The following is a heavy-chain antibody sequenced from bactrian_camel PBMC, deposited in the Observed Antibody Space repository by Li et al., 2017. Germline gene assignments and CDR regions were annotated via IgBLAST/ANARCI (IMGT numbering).Heavy chain of an antibody. Sequence: VQLVESGGGLVQPGGSLRLSCAASGFRFSVYWMHWVRQAPGKGPECLATIDAEGSSTAYAASLRGRLTISRDNAKTTVYLEMNEMKPEDTGVYYCATGGMSDYYSDYSVLYEYNYWGQGTQVTVS. V-gene: IGHV3S1*01. CDR1: GFRFSVYW. CDR2: IDAEGSST. CDR3: ATGGMSDYYSDYSVLYEYNY. D-gene: IGHD4*01. J-gene: IGHJ4*01.